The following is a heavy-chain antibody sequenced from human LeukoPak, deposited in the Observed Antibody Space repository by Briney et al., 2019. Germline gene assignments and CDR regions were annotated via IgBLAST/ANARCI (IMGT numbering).Heavy chain of an antibody. J-gene: IGHJ4*02. D-gene: IGHD1-26*01. Sequence: MPGGSLRLSCAASGFTFSTYSMNWVRQAPGKGLEWVSSISSSSGFIYYADSVKGRFTISRDNAKNSLYLQMNSLRAEDTAVYYCARHERGSHFDYWGQGTLVTVSS. CDR1: GFTFSTYS. CDR3: ARHERGSHFDY. CDR2: ISSSSGFI. V-gene: IGHV3-21*01.